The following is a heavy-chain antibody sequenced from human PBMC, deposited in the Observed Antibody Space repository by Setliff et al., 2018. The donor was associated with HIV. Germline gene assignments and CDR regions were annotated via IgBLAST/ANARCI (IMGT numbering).Heavy chain of an antibody. CDR1: GYTFSGYY. V-gene: IGHV1-2*02. J-gene: IGHJ4*02. CDR3: ARKGTYYDSSGRYFDY. Sequence: ASVKVSCKASGYTFSGYYLHWVRRAPGQGLEWMGWINPNSGATNYAQSFQGRVTMTRDTSISTAYMELSSLRSDDTAVYYCARKGTYYDSSGRYFDYWGQGTLVTVSS. D-gene: IGHD3-22*01. CDR2: INPNSGAT.